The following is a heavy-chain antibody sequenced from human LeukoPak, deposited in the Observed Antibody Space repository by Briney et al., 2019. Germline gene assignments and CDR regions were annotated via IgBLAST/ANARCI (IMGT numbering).Heavy chain of an antibody. V-gene: IGHV1-69*05. CDR1: GGTFSSYA. Sequence: GASVKVSCKASGGTFSSYAISWVRQAPGQGLEWMGGIIPIFGTANYAQKFQGRATITTDESTSTAYMELSSLRSEDTAVYYCARERDGYNEFDYWGQGTLVTVSS. CDR2: IIPIFGTA. D-gene: IGHD5-24*01. CDR3: ARERDGYNEFDY. J-gene: IGHJ4*02.